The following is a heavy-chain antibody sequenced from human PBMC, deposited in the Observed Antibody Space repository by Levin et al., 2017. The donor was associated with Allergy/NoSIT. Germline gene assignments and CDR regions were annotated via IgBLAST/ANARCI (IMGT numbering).Heavy chain of an antibody. J-gene: IGHJ4*02. CDR3: AREGEWELFDY. V-gene: IGHV1-69*04. CDR2: IIPILGIA. CDR1: GGTFSSYA. D-gene: IGHD1-26*01. Sequence: SVKVSCKASGGTFSSYAISWVRQAPGQGLEWMGRIIPILGIANYAQKFQGRVTITADKSTSTAYMELSSLRSEDTAVYYCAREGEWELFDYWGQGTLVTVSS.